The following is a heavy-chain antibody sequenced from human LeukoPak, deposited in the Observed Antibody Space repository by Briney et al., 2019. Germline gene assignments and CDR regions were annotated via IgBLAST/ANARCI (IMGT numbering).Heavy chain of an antibody. D-gene: IGHD5-18*01. CDR1: GGTFSSYA. CDR3: AAGYSYGSLADY. Sequence: GASVKVSCKASGGTFSSYAISWVRQAPGQGLEWMGGIIPIFGTANYAQKFRGRVTITADKSTSTAYMELSSLRSEDTAVYYCAAGYSYGSLADYWGQGTLVTVSS. CDR2: IIPIFGTA. V-gene: IGHV1-69*06. J-gene: IGHJ4*02.